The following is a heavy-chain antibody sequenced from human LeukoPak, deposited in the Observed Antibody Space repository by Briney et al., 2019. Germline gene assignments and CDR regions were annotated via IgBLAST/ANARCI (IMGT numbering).Heavy chain of an antibody. CDR1: GFTFSSYA. D-gene: IGHD2-15*01. J-gene: IGHJ3*02. Sequence: PGGSLRLSCAASGFTFSSYAMTWVRQAPGKGLEWVSAISGSGGSTYYADSVKGRFTISRDNSKNTLYLQMNSLRAEDTAVYYCAKPAGYCSGGSCLDAFDIWGQGTMVTASS. CDR3: AKPAGYCSGGSCLDAFDI. V-gene: IGHV3-23*01. CDR2: ISGSGGST.